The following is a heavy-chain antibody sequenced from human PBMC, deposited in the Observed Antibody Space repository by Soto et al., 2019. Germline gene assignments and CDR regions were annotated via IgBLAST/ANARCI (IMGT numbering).Heavy chain of an antibody. CDR2: ISSDGSNK. Sequence: QVQLVESGGGVVQPGRSLRLSCAASGFTFSSYGMHWVRQAPGKGLEWVAVISSDGSNKYYADSVKGRFTISRDNSKNTLYLQMNSLRAEDTAVYYCAKEEYDDSSGLGFDYWGQGTLVTVSS. CDR1: GFTFSSYG. J-gene: IGHJ4*02. D-gene: IGHD3-22*01. V-gene: IGHV3-30*18. CDR3: AKEEYDDSSGLGFDY.